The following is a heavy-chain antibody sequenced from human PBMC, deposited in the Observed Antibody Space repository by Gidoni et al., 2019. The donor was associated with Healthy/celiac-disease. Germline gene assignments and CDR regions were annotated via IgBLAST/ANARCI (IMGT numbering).Heavy chain of an antibody. CDR2: ISYDGSNK. CDR3: AKDGEYSSSSSDEGSIWRPLLNY. Sequence: QVQLVESGGGVVQPGRSLRLSCAASGFTFSSYGMHWVRPAPGKGLEWVAVISYDGSNKYYADSVKGRFTISRDNSKNTLYLQMNSLRAEDTAVYYCAKDGEYSSSSSDEGSIWRPLLNYWGQGTLVTVSS. CDR1: GFTFSSYG. J-gene: IGHJ4*02. V-gene: IGHV3-30*18. D-gene: IGHD6-6*01.